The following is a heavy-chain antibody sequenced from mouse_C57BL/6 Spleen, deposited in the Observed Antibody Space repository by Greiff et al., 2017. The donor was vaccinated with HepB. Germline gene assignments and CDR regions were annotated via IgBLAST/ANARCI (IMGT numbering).Heavy chain of an antibody. CDR1: GYAFSSSW. CDR3: ASLYYSNLYYAMDY. D-gene: IGHD2-5*01. V-gene: IGHV1-82*01. CDR2: IYPGDGDT. Sequence: QVQLQQSGPELVKPGASVKISCKASGYAFSSSWMNWVKQRPGKGLEWIGRIYPGDGDTNYNGKFKGKATLTADKSSSTAYMQLSSLTSEDSAVYFCASLYYSNLYYAMDYWGQGTSVTVSS. J-gene: IGHJ4*01.